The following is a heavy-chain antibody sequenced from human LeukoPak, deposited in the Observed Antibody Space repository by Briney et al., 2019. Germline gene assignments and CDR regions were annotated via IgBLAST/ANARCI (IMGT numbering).Heavy chain of an antibody. D-gene: IGHD3-22*01. J-gene: IGHJ3*02. V-gene: IGHV4-4*07. CDR1: GGSISSYY. CDR3: ARDLSDYYDSSGYLPGAFDI. Sequence: SETLSLTCTVSGGSISSYYWSWIRQPAGKGLEWIGRIYTSGSTNYNPSLKSRVTMSVDTSKNQFSLKLSSVTAADTAVYYCARDLSDYYDSSGYLPGAFDIRGQGTMVTVSS. CDR2: IYTSGST.